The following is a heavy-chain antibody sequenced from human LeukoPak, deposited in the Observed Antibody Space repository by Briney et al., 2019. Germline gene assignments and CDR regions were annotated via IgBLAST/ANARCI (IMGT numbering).Heavy chain of an antibody. CDR1: GFTFSSYA. Sequence: GGSLRLSXAASGFTFSSYAMNWVRQAPGKGLEWVSAISGSGGSTYYADSVKGRFTISRDNSKNTLYLQMNSLRAEDTAVYYCAKDQIGYCSGGSCLDGGLSYMDVWGKGTTVTVSS. D-gene: IGHD2-15*01. V-gene: IGHV3-23*01. CDR2: ISGSGGST. CDR3: AKDQIGYCSGGSCLDGGLSYMDV. J-gene: IGHJ6*03.